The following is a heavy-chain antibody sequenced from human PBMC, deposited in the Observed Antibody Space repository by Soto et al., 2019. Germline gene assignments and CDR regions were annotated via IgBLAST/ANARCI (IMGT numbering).Heavy chain of an antibody. V-gene: IGHV4-30-2*01. CDR3: ARESLHNWFDP. CDR2: IYHSGST. Sequence: QLQLQESGSGLVKPSQTLSLTCAVSGGSISSGGYSWSGIRQPPGKGLEWIGYIYHSGSTYYNPSLKSRVTISVDRSKNQVPQQLSSETAADTAVYYCARESLHNWFDPWGKGTLVTGSS. CDR1: GGSISSGGYS. J-gene: IGHJ5*02.